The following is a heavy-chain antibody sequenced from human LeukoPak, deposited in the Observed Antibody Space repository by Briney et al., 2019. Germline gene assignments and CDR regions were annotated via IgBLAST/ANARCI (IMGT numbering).Heavy chain of an antibody. D-gene: IGHD3-9*01. V-gene: IGHV3-30*03. Sequence: PGGSLRLSCAASGFTFSDYGMRWVRQAPGKGLKWVAAISSDGSAKYYGDSVQGRFTVSRDNSKKTVYLEVSSLRIEDTAVYYCARQEEDSYFEHWGQGALVTVSS. J-gene: IGHJ4*02. CDR1: GFTFSDYG. CDR3: ARQEEDSYFEH. CDR2: ISSDGSAK.